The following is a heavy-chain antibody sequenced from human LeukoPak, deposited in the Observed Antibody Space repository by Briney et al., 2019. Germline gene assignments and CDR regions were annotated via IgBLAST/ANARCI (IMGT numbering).Heavy chain of an antibody. Sequence: ASVKVSCKASGYTFSGYYMHWVRQAPGQGLEWMGWINPNSGGTNYAQKFQGRVTMTRDTSISTAYMELSRLTSDDTAVYYCARDPASGNLNYYYMDVWGKGTTVTVSS. CDR2: INPNSGGT. CDR3: ARDPASGNLNYYYMDV. V-gene: IGHV1-2*02. CDR1: GYTFSGYY. J-gene: IGHJ6*03. D-gene: IGHD1-1*01.